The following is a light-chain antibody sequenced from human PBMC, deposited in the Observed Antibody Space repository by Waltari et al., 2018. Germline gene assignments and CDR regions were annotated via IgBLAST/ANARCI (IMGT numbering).Light chain of an antibody. Sequence: DIQITQSPSSLSASVGDRVTITCRASQSISDYLSWYRQKPGKAPKVLIFRASRLQNGVPSRFSGSGSGTDFTLTISSLQPEDFATYYCQQSYSTVMWTFGQGTKVEIK. CDR2: RAS. CDR1: QSISDY. V-gene: IGKV1-39*01. J-gene: IGKJ1*01. CDR3: QQSYSTVMWT.